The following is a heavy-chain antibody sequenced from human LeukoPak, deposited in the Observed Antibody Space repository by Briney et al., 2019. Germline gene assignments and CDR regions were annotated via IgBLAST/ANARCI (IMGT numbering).Heavy chain of an antibody. J-gene: IGHJ5*02. Sequence: ASVKVSCKASGGTLITYAINWVRQAPGQGLEWMGWIIPVFGQEKYAQKFQGRVTINADESASTVYMELRSLRSEDTAVYYCAKGASSWGQGTLVTVS. CDR3: AKGASS. CDR1: GGTLITYA. CDR2: IIPVFGQE. V-gene: IGHV1-69*13.